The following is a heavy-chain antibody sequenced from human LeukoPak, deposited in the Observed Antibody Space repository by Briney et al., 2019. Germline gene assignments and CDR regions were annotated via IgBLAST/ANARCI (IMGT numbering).Heavy chain of an antibody. CDR2: ISAYNGNT. Sequence: ASVKVSCKASGYTFTSCGISWVRQAPGQGLEWMGWISAYNGNTNYAQKLQGRVTMTTDTSTSTAYMELRSLRSDDTAVHYCARDPHPSGAVAVLDYWGQGTLVTVSS. CDR1: GYTFTSCG. V-gene: IGHV1-18*01. CDR3: ARDPHPSGAVAVLDY. J-gene: IGHJ4*02. D-gene: IGHD6-19*01.